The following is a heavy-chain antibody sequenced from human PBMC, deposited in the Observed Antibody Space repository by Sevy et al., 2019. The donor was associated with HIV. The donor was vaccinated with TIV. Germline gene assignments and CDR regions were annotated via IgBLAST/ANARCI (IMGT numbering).Heavy chain of an antibody. D-gene: IGHD3-10*01. J-gene: IGHJ6*02. CDR1: GGSFSGYY. CDR2: INHSGST. CDR3: ARGGHYYGSGSYYTRVYYYYGMDV. Sequence: SDTLSLTCAVYGGSFSGYYWTWIRQPPGKGLEWIGEINHSGSTNYNPSLKSRVTISVDTSKNQFSLKLSSVTAADTAVYYCARGGHYYGSGSYYTRVYYYYGMDVWGQGTTVTVSS. V-gene: IGHV4-34*01.